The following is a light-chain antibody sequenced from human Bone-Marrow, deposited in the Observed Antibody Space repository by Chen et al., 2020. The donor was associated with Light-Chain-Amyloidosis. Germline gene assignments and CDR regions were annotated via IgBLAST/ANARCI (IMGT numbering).Light chain of an antibody. J-gene: IGKJ4*01. CDR2: GAA. CDR3: QQYDYWPPLT. CDR1: QSGGSN. Sequence: VMTKSPATLSVSPGERVTLSCRASQSGGSNLRWYQQRPGQAPRLLIYGAATRDTGIPARFSGGGSGTEFTLTISSLQSEDFAVYYCQQYDYWPPLTFGAGTKVEMK. V-gene: IGKV3-15*01.